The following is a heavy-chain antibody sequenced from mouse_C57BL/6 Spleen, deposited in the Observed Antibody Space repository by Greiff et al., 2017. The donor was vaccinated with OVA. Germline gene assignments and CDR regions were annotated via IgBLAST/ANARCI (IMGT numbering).Heavy chain of an antibody. J-gene: IGHJ1*03. CDR3: VRRGYGNRGYFDV. V-gene: IGHV10-1*01. CDR2: IRCNSNNYAT. D-gene: IGHD2-1*01. Sequence: DVKLVESGGGLVQPKGSLKLSCAASGFSFNTYAMNWVRQAPGQGLEWVARIRCNSNNYATYYADSVKDRLAIFREDSEGMNYLQMNNWNTEDTAVYYCVRRGYGNRGYFDVWGTGTTVTVSS. CDR1: GFSFNTYA.